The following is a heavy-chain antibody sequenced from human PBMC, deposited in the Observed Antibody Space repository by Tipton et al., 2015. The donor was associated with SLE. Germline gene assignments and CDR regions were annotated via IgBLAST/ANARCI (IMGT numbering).Heavy chain of an antibody. Sequence: LRLSCTVSGGSMSSYFWSWIRQPPGKGLEWTGYIYYSGSTNYNPSLKSRVTISVDTSKNQFSLKLSSVTAADTAVYYCARGDDAFDIWGQGTMVTVSS. CDR2: IYYSGST. V-gene: IGHV4-59*08. J-gene: IGHJ3*02. CDR3: ARGDDAFDI. CDR1: GGSMSSYF. D-gene: IGHD3-16*01.